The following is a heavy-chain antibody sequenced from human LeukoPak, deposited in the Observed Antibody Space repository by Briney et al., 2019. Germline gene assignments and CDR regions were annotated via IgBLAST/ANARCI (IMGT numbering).Heavy chain of an antibody. CDR1: GFTFSSYW. CDR2: INTDGSST. J-gene: IGHJ5*02. V-gene: IGHV3-74*01. Sequence: GGSLRLSCAASGFTFSSYWMHWVRPAPGKGLVWVSRINTDGSSTSYADSVKGRFTISRDNAKNTLYLQMNSLRAEDTALYYCAKAGHCSGGSCLNWFDPWGQGTLVTVSS. CDR3: AKAGHCSGGSCLNWFDP. D-gene: IGHD2-15*01.